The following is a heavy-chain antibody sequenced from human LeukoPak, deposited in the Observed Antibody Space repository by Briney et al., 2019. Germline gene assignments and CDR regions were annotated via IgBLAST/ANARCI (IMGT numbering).Heavy chain of an antibody. V-gene: IGHV4-59*01. CDR3: ARENEQWLVFDY. D-gene: IGHD6-19*01. CDR1: GCSISSYY. Sequence: PSEALSLTCIVSGCSISSYYWSWIRQPPGKGLERIGYIYYSGSTNYNPSLKSRVTISVDTSKNQFSLKLSSVTAADTAVYYCARENEQWLVFDYWGQGTLVTVSS. CDR2: IYYSGST. J-gene: IGHJ4*02.